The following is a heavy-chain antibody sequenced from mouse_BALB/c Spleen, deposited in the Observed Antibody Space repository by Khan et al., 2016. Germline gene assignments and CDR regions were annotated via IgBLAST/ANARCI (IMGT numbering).Heavy chain of an antibody. CDR1: DYAFSRYW. V-gene: IGHV1-80*01. CDR3: ARGTPFAY. CDR2: IYPGDGDT. Sequence: VQLQESGAELVRPGSSVKISCKASDYAFSRYWMNWVKQRPGQGLEWIGQIYPGDGDTNYNGKFKGKATLTADKFSSTAYMQLSSLTSEEYAVYFCARGTPFAYWGQGTLVTVSA. J-gene: IGHJ3*01. D-gene: IGHD2-14*01.